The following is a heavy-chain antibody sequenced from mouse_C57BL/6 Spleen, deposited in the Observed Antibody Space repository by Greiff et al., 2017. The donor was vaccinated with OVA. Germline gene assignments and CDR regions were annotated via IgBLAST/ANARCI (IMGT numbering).Heavy chain of an antibody. CDR3: ARDHVRGGYFDV. D-gene: IGHD3-3*01. CDR1: GYSITSGYY. Sequence: VQLQQSGPGLVKPSQSLSLTCSVTGYSITSGYYWNWIRQFPGNQLEWMGYISYDGSNNYNPSLKNRISITRYTSKNQFFLKLNSVTTEDTATYYCARDHVRGGYFDVWGTGTTVTVSS. V-gene: IGHV3-6*01. CDR2: ISYDGSN. J-gene: IGHJ1*03.